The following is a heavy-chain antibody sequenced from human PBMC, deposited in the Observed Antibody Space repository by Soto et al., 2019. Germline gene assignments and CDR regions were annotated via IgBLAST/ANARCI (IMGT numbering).Heavy chain of an antibody. CDR3: AKDLMGYDSSGQTNYGMDV. CDR2: ISYDGSNK. V-gene: IGHV3-30*18. CDR1: GFTFSSYG. J-gene: IGHJ6*02. Sequence: GGSLRLSCAASGFTFSSYGMHWVRQAPGKGLEWVAVISYDGSNKYYADPVKGRFTISRDNSKNTLYLQMNSLRAEDTAVYYCAKDLMGYDSSGQTNYGMDVWGQGTTVTVSS. D-gene: IGHD3-22*01.